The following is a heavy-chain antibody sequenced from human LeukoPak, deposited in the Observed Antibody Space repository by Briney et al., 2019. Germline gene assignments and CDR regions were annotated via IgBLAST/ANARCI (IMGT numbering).Heavy chain of an antibody. Sequence: GGSLRLLFTASEFTFSSYGMKGTRQAPGKGLEWVSVIWYDGSNKNYADSLKGRFTISRDNSKNRLYLEMDSLRAEDTAVYYCARAHDSCTYRGFSVVYYWAQGTLVTVSS. CDR2: IWYDGSNK. V-gene: IGHV3-33*08. D-gene: IGHD3-22*01. J-gene: IGHJ4*02. CDR3: ARAHDSCTYRGFSVVYY. CDR1: EFTFSSYG.